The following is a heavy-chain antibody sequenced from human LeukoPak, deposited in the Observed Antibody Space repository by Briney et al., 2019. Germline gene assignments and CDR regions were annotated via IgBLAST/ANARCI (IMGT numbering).Heavy chain of an antibody. CDR2: IYDSGST. V-gene: IGHV4-31*03. D-gene: IGHD3-10*01. CDR3: ARGIGGYYGSGSYLPPPFDY. J-gene: IGHJ4*02. CDR1: GDSISSGGYH. Sequence: SQTLSLTCTVSGDSISSGGYHWNWIRQRPGKGLEWIGYIYDSGSTYYSPSLKSRLTISVDTSKNQFSLRLNSVTAADTAVYYCARGIGGYYGSGSYLPPPFDYWGQGTLVTVS.